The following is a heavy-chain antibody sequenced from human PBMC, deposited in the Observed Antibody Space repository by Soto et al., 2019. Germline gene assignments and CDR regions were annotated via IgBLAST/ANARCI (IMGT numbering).Heavy chain of an antibody. CDR2: VYHSGST. J-gene: IGHJ4*02. Sequence: SETLSLTCTVSGVSIHNSHSFWGWIRQPPGKGLEFIGTVYHSGSTNYNPSLKSRVTISGDTSKNQFSLKLSSVTAADTAVYYCARDFQAAGLDYWGQGTLVTVSS. D-gene: IGHD6-13*01. CDR1: GVSIHNSHSF. V-gene: IGHV4-39*07. CDR3: ARDFQAAGLDY.